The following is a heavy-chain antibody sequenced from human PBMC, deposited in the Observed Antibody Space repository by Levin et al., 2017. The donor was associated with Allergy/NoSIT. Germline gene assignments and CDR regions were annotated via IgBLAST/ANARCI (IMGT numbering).Heavy chain of an antibody. Sequence: PGGSLRLSCAASGFTFSSFWMTWVRQAPGKGLEWVASIKSDGNEKYYLDSVKGRFIISRDNAKNSLYLQMNSLSAEDTAIYYCVRDNIVVVGALLADRYDPWGQGTLVSVSS. V-gene: IGHV3-7*01. D-gene: IGHD2-15*01. CDR2: IKSDGNEK. CDR1: GFTFSSFW. CDR3: VRDNIVVVGALLADRYDP. J-gene: IGHJ5*02.